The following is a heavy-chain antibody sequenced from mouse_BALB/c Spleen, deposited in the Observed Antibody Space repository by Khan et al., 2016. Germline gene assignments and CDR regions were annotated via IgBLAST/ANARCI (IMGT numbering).Heavy chain of an antibody. V-gene: IGHV2-2*02. J-gene: IGHJ2*01. CDR2: IWSGGST. CDR3: ARGGILCFDH. D-gene: IGHD6-1*01. Sequence: QVQLKESGPGLVQPSQSLSITCTVSGFSLTSYSIHWVRQSSGKGLEWLGVIWSGGSTDYNAAFISRLSIRKDNSKSQVFFKMNSLQANDTAIYYCARGGILCFDHWGQGTTLTVSS. CDR1: GFSLTSYS.